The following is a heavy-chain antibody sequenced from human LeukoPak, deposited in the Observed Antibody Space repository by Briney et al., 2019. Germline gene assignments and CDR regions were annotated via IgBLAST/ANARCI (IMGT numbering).Heavy chain of an antibody. CDR1: GFTFSSYW. CDR3: ARAPYDSWSGYLNWFDP. CDR2: INSDGSST. J-gene: IGHJ5*02. V-gene: IGHV3-74*01. Sequence: GGSLRLSCAASGFTFSSYWMHWVRQAPGKGLVWVSRINSDGSSTSYADSVKGRFTISRDNTKNTLYLQTNSLRAEDTAVYYCARAPYDSWSGYLNWFDPWGQGTLVTVSS. D-gene: IGHD3-3*01.